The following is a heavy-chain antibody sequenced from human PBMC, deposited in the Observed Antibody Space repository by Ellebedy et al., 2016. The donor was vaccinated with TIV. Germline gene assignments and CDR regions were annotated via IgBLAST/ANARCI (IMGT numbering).Heavy chain of an antibody. CDR2: IYYSGST. CDR3: AMGGAPVDYYGS. V-gene: IGHV4-61*05. J-gene: IGHJ4*02. CDR1: GGSISSSSYY. D-gene: IGHD2-21*01. Sequence: SETLSLTCTVSGGSISSSSYYWGWIRQPPGKGLEWIGYIYYSGSTNYNPSLKSRVTISVDTSKNQFSLKLSSVTAEDTAVCYCAMGGAPVDYYGSWGQGTLVTVSS.